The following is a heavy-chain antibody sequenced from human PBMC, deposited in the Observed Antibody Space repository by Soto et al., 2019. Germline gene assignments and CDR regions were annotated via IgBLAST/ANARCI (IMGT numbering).Heavy chain of an antibody. J-gene: IGHJ4*02. CDR2: IIPIFGTA. Sequence: QVQLVQSGAEVKKPGSSVKVSCKASGGTFSSYAISWVRQAPGQGLEWMGGIIPIFGTANYAQKFQGRVTITADETTSTAYMELSSLGSEDTAMYYCAREGIAATGTHPSFDYWGQGTLVTVSS. D-gene: IGHD6-13*01. CDR1: GGTFSSYA. CDR3: AREGIAATGTHPSFDY. V-gene: IGHV1-69*01.